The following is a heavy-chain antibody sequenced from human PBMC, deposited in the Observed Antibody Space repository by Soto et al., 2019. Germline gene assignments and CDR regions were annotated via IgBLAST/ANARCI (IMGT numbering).Heavy chain of an antibody. V-gene: IGHV3-30-3*01. J-gene: IGHJ6*02. CDR2: MSYDGSNK. Sequence: QVQLVESGGGVVQPGRSLRLSCAASGFTFSSYAMHWVRQAPGQGLEWVAVMSYDGSNKYYADSVKGRFTITRDNSKNTLDQQLNSLITEDTAVYYWAREWVTSHQEPHGLDVWGQGTTVTVS. CDR1: GFTFSSYA. CDR3: AREWVTSHQEPHGLDV.